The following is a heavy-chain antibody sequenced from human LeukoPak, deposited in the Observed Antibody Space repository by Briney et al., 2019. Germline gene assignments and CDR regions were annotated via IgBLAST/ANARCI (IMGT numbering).Heavy chain of an antibody. CDR2: IDERRRT. Sequence: SETLSLTCAVYGGSFTSYYWSWIRQPPGKGLEWIGEIDERRRTILNPSLKSRVTISIDTSKNQFSLKLSSVTAADTAVYYCATLTGTTSRDLYYYYYMDVWGKGTTVTVSS. V-gene: IGHV4-34*01. CDR1: GGSFTSYY. D-gene: IGHD1-7*01. CDR3: ATLTGTTSRDLYYYYYMDV. J-gene: IGHJ6*03.